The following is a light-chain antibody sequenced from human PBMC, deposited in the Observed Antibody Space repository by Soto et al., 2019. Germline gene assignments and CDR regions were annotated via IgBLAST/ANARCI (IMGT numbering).Light chain of an antibody. J-gene: IGKJ1*01. CDR3: QQFNTWPRDT. V-gene: IGKV3-15*01. CDR1: QSISSN. CDR2: GAS. Sequence: DIVMTQSPATLSASPGESATLSCRASQSISSNLAWYQQKPGQAPRLLIYGASIRATGVPARFTGGGSGTEFTLTISSLQSEDFAVYYCQQFNTWPRDTFGQGTKVDIK.